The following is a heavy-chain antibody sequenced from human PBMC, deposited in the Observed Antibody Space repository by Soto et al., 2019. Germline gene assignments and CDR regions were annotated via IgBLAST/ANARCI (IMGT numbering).Heavy chain of an antibody. V-gene: IGHV4-30-4*01. CDR2: IYYSGST. CDR3: ASSGLFYDILTGYLN. CDR1: GGSISSGDYY. Sequence: PSETLSLTCTVSGGSISSGDYYWSWIRQPPGEGLEWIGYIYYSGSTYYNPSLKSRVTISVDTSKNQFSLKLSSVTAADTAVYYCASSGLFYDILTGYLNWGQGTLVTVSS. D-gene: IGHD3-9*01. J-gene: IGHJ4*02.